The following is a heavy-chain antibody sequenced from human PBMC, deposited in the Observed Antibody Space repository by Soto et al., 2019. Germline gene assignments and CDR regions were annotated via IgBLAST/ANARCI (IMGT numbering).Heavy chain of an antibody. Sequence: QVQLVQSGAEVKKPGSSVKVSCKASGGTFSSYAISWVRQAPGQGLEWMGGIIPIFGTANYAQKFQGRVTITADESTGTAYMELSSLRSEDTDVYYCARGSKVGYSYGSSHYYYYYGMDVWGQGTTVTDSS. CDR3: ARGSKVGYSYGSSHYYYYYGMDV. D-gene: IGHD5-18*01. V-gene: IGHV1-69*01. CDR1: GGTFSSYA. J-gene: IGHJ6*02. CDR2: IIPIFGTA.